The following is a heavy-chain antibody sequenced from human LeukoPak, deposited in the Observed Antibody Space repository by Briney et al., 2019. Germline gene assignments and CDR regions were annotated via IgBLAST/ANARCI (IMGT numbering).Heavy chain of an antibody. CDR2: ISYDGRIK. Sequence: SLRLSRAPSGFALSSYAIHWVRQAPRKGLEWGSFISYDGRIKYYADSVKGRLTISRDNSKNTVSLQMNSLRAEDTAIYYCARDLSEKYSIDYWGQGTLVTVSS. CDR3: ARDLSEKYSIDY. D-gene: IGHD2-15*01. V-gene: IGHV3-30-3*01. CDR1: GFALSSYA. J-gene: IGHJ4*02.